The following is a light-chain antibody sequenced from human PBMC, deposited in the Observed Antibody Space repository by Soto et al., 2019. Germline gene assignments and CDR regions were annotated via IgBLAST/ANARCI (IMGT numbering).Light chain of an antibody. CDR2: EVS. V-gene: IGLV2-14*01. CDR1: SSDVGGYNY. CDR3: SSYTSSSTLEV. J-gene: IGLJ1*01. Sequence: QSVLTQPASVSGSPGQSITISCTGTSSDVGGYNYVSWYQQHPGKAPKLMIYEVSNRPSGVSNRFSGSKSGNTASLTISGLQAEEEADYYCSSYTSSSTLEVFGPGTKVIV.